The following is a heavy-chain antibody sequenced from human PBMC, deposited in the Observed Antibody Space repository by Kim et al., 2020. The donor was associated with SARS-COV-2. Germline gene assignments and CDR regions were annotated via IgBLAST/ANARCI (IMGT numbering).Heavy chain of an antibody. CDR3: AKDRGYSYGDFDY. J-gene: IGHJ4*02. Sequence: GGSLRLSCAASGFTFSSYGMHWVRQAPGKGLEWVAVISYDGSNKYYADSVKGRFTISRDNSKTTLYLQMNSLRAEDTAVYYCAKDRGYSYGDFDYWGQGT. V-gene: IGHV3-30*18. D-gene: IGHD5-18*01. CDR1: GFTFSSYG. CDR2: ISYDGSNK.